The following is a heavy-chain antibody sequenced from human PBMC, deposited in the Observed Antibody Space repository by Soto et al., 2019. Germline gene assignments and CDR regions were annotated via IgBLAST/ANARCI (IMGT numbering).Heavy chain of an antibody. CDR2: IYWNDDK. J-gene: IGHJ5*02. V-gene: IGHV2-5*01. CDR1: GFSLSTSGVG. D-gene: IGHD2-2*02. Sequence: SGPTLVNPTQTLTLTCTFSGFSLSTSGVGVGWIRQPPGKALGWLALIYWNDDKRYSPSLKSRLTITKDTSKNQVVLTMTNMDPVDTATYYCAHRKKRAAIFSTHNWFDPWGQGTLVTVSS. CDR3: AHRKKRAAIFSTHNWFDP.